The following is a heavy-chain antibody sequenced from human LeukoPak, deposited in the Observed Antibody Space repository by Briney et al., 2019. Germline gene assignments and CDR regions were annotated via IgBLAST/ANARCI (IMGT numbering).Heavy chain of an antibody. CDR1: GYTFSSYV. CDR2: ISTKTGDS. J-gene: IGHJ5*02. Sequence: ASVKVSCKASGYTFSSYVLSWVRQAPGQGLEWMGRISTKTGDSVYAQKLQGRVTMTTDTSTSTAYLELRSLSSDDTAVYYCARTMTTLPTHGELDLWGQGTQVTVS. D-gene: IGHD4-17*01. V-gene: IGHV1-18*01. CDR3: ARTMTTLPTHGELDL.